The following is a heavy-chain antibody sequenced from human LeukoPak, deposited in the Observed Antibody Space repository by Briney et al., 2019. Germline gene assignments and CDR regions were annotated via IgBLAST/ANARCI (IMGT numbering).Heavy chain of an antibody. J-gene: IGHJ4*02. CDR1: GYTFTSYY. V-gene: IGHV1-46*01. Sequence: ASVKVSCKASGYTFTSYYMHWVRQAPGQGLEWMGIINPSGGSTSYAQKFQGRVTMTRDTSTSTVYMELSSLRSEDTAVYYCARGGEEDTAMVYFDYWGQGTLVTVSS. CDR3: ARGGEEDTAMVYFDY. CDR2: INPSGGST. D-gene: IGHD5-18*01.